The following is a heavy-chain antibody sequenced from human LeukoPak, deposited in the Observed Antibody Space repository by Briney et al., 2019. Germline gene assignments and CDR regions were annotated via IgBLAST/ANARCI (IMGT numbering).Heavy chain of an antibody. V-gene: IGHV4-59*01. CDR1: GGSISSYY. D-gene: IGHD3-10*01. CDR2: IYYSGST. CDR3: ARDGGDAFDI. Sequence: PSETLSLTCTVSGGSISSYYWSWIRQPPGKGLEWIGYIYYSGSTNYNPSLKSRVTMSVDTSKNQFSLKLSSVTAADTAVYYCARDGGDAFDIWGQGTMVTVSS. J-gene: IGHJ3*02.